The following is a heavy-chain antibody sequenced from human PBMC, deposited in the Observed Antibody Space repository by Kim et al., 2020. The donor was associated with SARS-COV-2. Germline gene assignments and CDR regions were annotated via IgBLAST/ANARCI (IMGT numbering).Heavy chain of an antibody. V-gene: IGHV3-74*01. Sequence: GGSRRLSCAASGFSFSEWWMDWVRQAPGKGPEWVARIDNDVTTTLYADSVKGRFTISRDNSKNTLYLQMTGLRADDTCVNYCTRWPFWAQGILVTAAS. CDR3: TRWPF. CDR2: IDNDVTTT. CDR1: GFSFSEWW. J-gene: IGHJ4*02.